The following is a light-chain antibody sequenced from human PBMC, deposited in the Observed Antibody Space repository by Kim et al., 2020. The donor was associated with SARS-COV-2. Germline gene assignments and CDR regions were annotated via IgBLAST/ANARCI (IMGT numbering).Light chain of an antibody. Sequence: DIQMTQSPSSLSASVGDRVTITCRTSQNINRYLNWYQQKPGRAPKLLIYAASTLQSGVPSRFSGGGSETDFTLTISSLQPEDFATYFCQQTYISSFTFGQGTKVDIK. V-gene: IGKV1-39*01. CDR2: AAS. CDR1: QNINRY. CDR3: QQTYISSFT. J-gene: IGKJ1*01.